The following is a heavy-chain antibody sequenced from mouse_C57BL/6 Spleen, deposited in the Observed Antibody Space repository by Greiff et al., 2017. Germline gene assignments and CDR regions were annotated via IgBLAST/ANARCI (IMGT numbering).Heavy chain of an antibody. CDR3: ARARTPYYAMDY. J-gene: IGHJ4*01. Sequence: QVQLQQSGPELVKPGASVKISCKASGYAFSSSWMNWVKQRPGKGLEWIGRIYPGDGDTNYNGKFKGKATLTADKSSSTAYMQLSSLTSEDSAVYFCARARTPYYAMDYWGQGTSVTVSS. D-gene: IGHD5-1*01. CDR2: IYPGDGDT. CDR1: GYAFSSSW. V-gene: IGHV1-82*01.